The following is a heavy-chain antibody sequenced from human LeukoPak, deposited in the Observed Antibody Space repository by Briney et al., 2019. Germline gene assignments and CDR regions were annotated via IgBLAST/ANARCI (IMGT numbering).Heavy chain of an antibody. CDR1: GGTFSSYA. CDR2: IIPIFGTA. V-gene: IGHV1-69*05. D-gene: IGHD3-22*01. J-gene: IGHJ4*02. CDR3: ASDALYYYDSSGYCFGY. Sequence: SVKVSCKASGGTFSSYAISWVRQAPGQGLEWMGGIIPIFGTANYAQKFQGRVTITTDESTSTAYMELSSLRSEDTAVYYCASDALYYYDSSGYCFGYWGQGTLVTVSS.